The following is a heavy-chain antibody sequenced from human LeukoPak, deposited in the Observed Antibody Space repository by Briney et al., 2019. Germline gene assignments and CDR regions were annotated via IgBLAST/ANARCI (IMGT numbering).Heavy chain of an antibody. CDR3: ARGGSYVHY. V-gene: IGHV3-48*03. CDR1: GFTFNSYE. J-gene: IGHJ4*02. CDR2: INSGGSAI. Sequence: GGALRLSCAASGFTFNSYEMNWVRQAPGKGLEWVSYINSGGSAIYYADSVKGRFTISRDNAKNSLYLQMNSLRADDTAVYYCARGGSYVHYWGQGTLVTVSS. D-gene: IGHD1-26*01.